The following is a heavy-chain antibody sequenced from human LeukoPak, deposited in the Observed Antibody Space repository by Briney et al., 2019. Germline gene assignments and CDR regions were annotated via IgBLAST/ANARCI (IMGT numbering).Heavy chain of an antibody. D-gene: IGHD6-19*01. CDR3: ARGPREVAGDVDY. CDR2: INHGGST. J-gene: IGHJ4*02. Sequence: SETLSLTCAVYGGSFSGYYWSWIRQPPGKGLEWIGEINHGGSTNYNPSLKSRVTISVDTSKNQFSLKLSSVTAADTAVYYCARGPREVAGDVDYWGQGTLVTVSS. CDR1: GGSFSGYY. V-gene: IGHV4-34*01.